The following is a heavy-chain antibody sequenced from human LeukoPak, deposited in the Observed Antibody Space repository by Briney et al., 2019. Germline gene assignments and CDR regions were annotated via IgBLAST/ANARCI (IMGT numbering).Heavy chain of an antibody. D-gene: IGHD3-10*01. V-gene: IGHV3-48*02. CDR3: ASFGMRSDY. J-gene: IGHJ4*02. CDR2: ISSSSSTI. CDR1: GFTFSSYS. Sequence: GGSLRLSCAASGFTFSSYSMNWVRQAPGKGLEWVSYISSSSSTIYYADSVKGRFTIPRDNAKNSLYLQMSSLRDEDTAVYYCASFGMRSDYWGQGTLVTVSS.